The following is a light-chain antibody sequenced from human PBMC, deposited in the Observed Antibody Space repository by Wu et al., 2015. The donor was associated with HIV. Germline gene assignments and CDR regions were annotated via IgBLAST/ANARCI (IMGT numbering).Light chain of an antibody. CDR1: QTVNNNY. J-gene: IGKJ1*01. Sequence: EILLTQSPGTLSLSPGERATLSCRASQTVNNNYLAWYQQKPGQAPRLLVYHASNRATGIPDRFSGSVSGTDLTLTISRLEPEDFAVYYCHQYGLSPRSFGQGTKVEIK. CDR2: HAS. CDR3: HQYGLSPRS. V-gene: IGKV3-20*01.